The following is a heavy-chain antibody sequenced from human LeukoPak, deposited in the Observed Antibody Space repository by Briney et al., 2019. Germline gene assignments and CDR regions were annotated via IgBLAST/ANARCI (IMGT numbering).Heavy chain of an antibody. CDR3: ARGRDIVATFLYYYYMDV. CDR1: GGSISSFY. V-gene: IGHV4-59*12. Sequence: SETLSLTCTVSGGSISSFYWSWIRQPPGKGLEWIGYIYYTGTTNYSPSLKSRVTISVDTSKNQFSLKLNSVTAADTAVYYCARGRDIVATFLYYYYMDVWGKGTTVTVSS. CDR2: IYYTGTT. D-gene: IGHD5-12*01. J-gene: IGHJ6*03.